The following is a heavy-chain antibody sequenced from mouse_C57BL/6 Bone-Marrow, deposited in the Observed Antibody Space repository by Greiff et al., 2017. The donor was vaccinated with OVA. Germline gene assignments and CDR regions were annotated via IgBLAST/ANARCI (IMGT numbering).Heavy chain of an antibody. CDR3: ARDHDYDGGFAY. CDR2: SRNKANDYTT. D-gene: IGHD2-4*01. Sequence: EVMLVESGGGLVQSGRSLRLSCATSGFTFSDFYMEWVRQAPGKGLEWIAASRNKANDYTTEYSASVKGRFIVSRDTSQSILYLQMNALRAEDTAIYYCARDHDYDGGFAYWGQGTLVTVSA. CDR1: GFTFSDFY. V-gene: IGHV7-1*01. J-gene: IGHJ3*01.